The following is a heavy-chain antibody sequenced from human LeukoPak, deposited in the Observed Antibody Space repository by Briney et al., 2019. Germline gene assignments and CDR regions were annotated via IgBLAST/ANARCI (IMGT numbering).Heavy chain of an antibody. CDR2: ITGNGRST. CDR1: GFTFSSYS. J-gene: IGHJ2*01. V-gene: IGHV3-23*01. CDR3: AKSGTMGATRFDWYFDL. D-gene: IGHD1-26*01. Sequence: GGSLRLSCAASGFTFSSYSMNWVRQAPGKGLEWVSGITGNGRSTYYADSVKGRFTISRDNSKNTLYLQVNSLRAEDTAAYFCAKSGTMGATRFDWYFDLWGRGTQVIVSS.